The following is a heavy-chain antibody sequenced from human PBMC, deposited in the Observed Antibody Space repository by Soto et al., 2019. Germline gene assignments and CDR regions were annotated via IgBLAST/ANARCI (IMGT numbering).Heavy chain of an antibody. J-gene: IGHJ4*02. Sequence: GGSLRLSCAASGFTFSSYAMSWVRQAPGKGLEWVSAISGSGGSTYYADSVKGRFTISRDNSKNTLYLQMNSLRAEDTAVYYCAKDDGYSYGSGVLLDYWGQGTLVTVSS. CDR1: GFTFSSYA. D-gene: IGHD3-10*01. CDR2: ISGSGGST. CDR3: AKDDGYSYGSGVLLDY. V-gene: IGHV3-23*01.